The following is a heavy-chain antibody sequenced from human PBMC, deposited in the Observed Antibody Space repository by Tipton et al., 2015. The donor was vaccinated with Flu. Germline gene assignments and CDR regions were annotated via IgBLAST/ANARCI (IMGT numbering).Heavy chain of an antibody. V-gene: IGHV4-61*02. J-gene: IGHJ3*02. D-gene: IGHD3-22*01. Sequence: TLSLTCTVSGGSISSGSYYWSWIWQPAGKGLEWIGRIYTSGSTNYNPSLKSRVTISVDTSKNQFSLKLSPVTAADTAVYYCAREGFDSSGYRAGDAFDIWGQGTMVTVSS. CDR1: GGSISSGSYY. CDR2: IYTSGST. CDR3: AREGFDSSGYRAGDAFDI.